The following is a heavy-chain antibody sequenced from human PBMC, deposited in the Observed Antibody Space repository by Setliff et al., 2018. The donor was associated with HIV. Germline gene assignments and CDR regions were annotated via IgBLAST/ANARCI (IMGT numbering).Heavy chain of an antibody. CDR2: ISYSGST. Sequence: SETLSLTCPVSGGSISSHCWSWIRQPPGKGLEWIGHISYSGSTDYNPSLKSRVTISVDTSKNQFSLKLSSVTAADTAVYYCALARDFWSGDYWGGSDGSWLDPWGQGTLVTVSS. J-gene: IGHJ5*02. CDR1: GGSISSHC. CDR3: ALARDFWSGDYWGGSDGSWLDP. V-gene: IGHV4-59*11. D-gene: IGHD3-3*01.